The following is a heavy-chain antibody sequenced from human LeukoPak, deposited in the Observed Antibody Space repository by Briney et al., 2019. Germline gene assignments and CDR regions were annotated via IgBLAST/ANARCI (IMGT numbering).Heavy chain of an antibody. CDR3: ARDSYYDFWSGYYPTGYYGMDV. D-gene: IGHD3-3*01. Sequence: ASVKVSCKASGGTFSSYAISWVRQAPGQGLEWMGGIIPIFGTANYAQKFQGRVTITADESTSTAYMELSSLRSEDTAVYYCARDSYYDFWSGYYPTGYYGMDVWGQGTTVTVSS. CDR1: GGTFSSYA. CDR2: IIPIFGTA. J-gene: IGHJ6*02. V-gene: IGHV1-69*01.